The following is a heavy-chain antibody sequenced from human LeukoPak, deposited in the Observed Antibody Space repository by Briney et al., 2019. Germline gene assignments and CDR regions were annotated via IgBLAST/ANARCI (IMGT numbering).Heavy chain of an antibody. Sequence: GASVKVSCKASGYTFTSYGISWVRQAPGQGLEWMGWISACNGNTNYAQKLQGRVTMTTDTSTSTAYMELRSLRSDDTAVYYCARDKGPGYCSSTSCYGRSSDYWGQGTLVTVSS. CDR2: ISACNGNT. J-gene: IGHJ4*02. CDR3: ARDKGPGYCSSTSCYGRSSDY. D-gene: IGHD2-2*01. CDR1: GYTFTSYG. V-gene: IGHV1-18*01.